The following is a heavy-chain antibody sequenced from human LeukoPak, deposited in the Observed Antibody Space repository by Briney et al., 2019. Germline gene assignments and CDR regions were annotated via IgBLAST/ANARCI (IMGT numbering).Heavy chain of an antibody. V-gene: IGHV1-2*02. J-gene: IGHJ4*02. D-gene: IGHD2-2*01. CDR1: GYTFTDYY. CDR3: ARRYCSSTSCYYFDY. CDR2: INVNRGGT. Sequence: ASLKVSCKASGYTFTDYYMHWVRQAPGQGLEWMGWINVNRGGTNYAQRFQDRVTMTRDTSITTAYMELNRLKPDDTAVYYCARRYCSSTSCYYFDYWGQGTLVTVSS.